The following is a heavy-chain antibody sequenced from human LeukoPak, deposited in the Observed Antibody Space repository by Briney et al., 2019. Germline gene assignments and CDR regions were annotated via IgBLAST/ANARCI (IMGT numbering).Heavy chain of an antibody. V-gene: IGHV1-69*04. CDR1: GYTFTSYG. J-gene: IGHJ4*02. D-gene: IGHD5-12*01. CDR3: ARAHSGYDVKYFAY. Sequence: ASVKVSCKASGYTFTSYGIGWVRQAPGQGLEWMGRIIPILNTANSAERFQGRVTITADKFTNTAYMELSSLRSEDTAIYYCARAHSGYDVKYFAYWGQGTLVTVSS. CDR2: IIPILNTA.